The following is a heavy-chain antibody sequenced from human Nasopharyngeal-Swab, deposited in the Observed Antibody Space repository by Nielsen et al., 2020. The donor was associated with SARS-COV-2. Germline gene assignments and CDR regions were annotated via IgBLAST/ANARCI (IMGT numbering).Heavy chain of an antibody. V-gene: IGHV3-9*01. CDR3: ARGGSYSSSWYPTY. J-gene: IGHJ4*02. CDR2: ISWNSGSI. Sequence: GGSLRLSCAASGFTFDDYAMHWVRQAPGKGLEWVSGISWNSGSIGYADSVKGRFTISRDNAKNSLYLQMNSLRAEDTALYYCARGGSYSSSWYPTYWGQGTLVTVSS. D-gene: IGHD6-13*01. CDR1: GFTFDDYA.